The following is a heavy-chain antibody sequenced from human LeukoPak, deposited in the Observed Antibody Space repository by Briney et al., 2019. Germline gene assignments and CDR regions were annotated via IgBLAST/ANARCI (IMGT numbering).Heavy chain of an antibody. CDR3: AREKPAVPGTYFDY. Sequence: ASVKVSCKASGYTFTGYYMHWVRQAPGQGLEWMGSINPISGDTNYAQKFQDRVTMTRDTSVSSTYMELSGLRSDDTAVYYCAREKPAVPGTYFDYWGQGSLVTVSS. CDR1: GYTFTGYY. CDR2: INPISGDT. V-gene: IGHV1-2*02. J-gene: IGHJ4*02. D-gene: IGHD6-19*01.